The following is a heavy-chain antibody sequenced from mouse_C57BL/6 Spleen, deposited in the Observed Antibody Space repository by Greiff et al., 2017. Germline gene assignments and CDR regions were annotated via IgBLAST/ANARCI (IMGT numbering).Heavy chain of an antibody. CDR2: IYPRSGNT. Sequence: VMLVESGAELARPGASVKLSCKASGYTFTSYGISWVKQRTGQGLEWIGEIYPRSGNTYYNEKFKGKATLTADKSSSTAYMELRSLTSEDSAVYFCARYGNDGYPCFDYWGQGTTLTVSS. J-gene: IGHJ2*01. V-gene: IGHV1-81*01. CDR3: ARYGNDGYPCFDY. D-gene: IGHD2-3*01. CDR1: GYTFTSYG.